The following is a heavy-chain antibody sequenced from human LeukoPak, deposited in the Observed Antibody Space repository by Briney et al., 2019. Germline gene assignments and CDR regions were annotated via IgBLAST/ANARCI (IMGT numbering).Heavy chain of an antibody. Sequence: ASVKVSCKASGYTFTGYYMHWVRQAPGQGLEWMGWINPNSGGTNYAQKFQGRVTMARDTSISTAYMELSRLRSDDTAVYYCARGGSKNGSGSYYKLDYWGQGTLVTVSS. CDR1: GYTFTGYY. J-gene: IGHJ4*02. CDR2: INPNSGGT. V-gene: IGHV1-2*02. CDR3: ARGGSKNGSGSYYKLDY. D-gene: IGHD3-10*01.